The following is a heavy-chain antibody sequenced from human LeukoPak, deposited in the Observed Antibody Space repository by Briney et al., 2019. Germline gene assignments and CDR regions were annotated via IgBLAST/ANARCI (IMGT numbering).Heavy chain of an antibody. Sequence: GASVKVSCKVSVYTFTSYDISWVGQATGQGLEWMGWMNPNSGNTGYAQKFQGRVTMTRNTSISTASMELSSLRSEDTAVYYCVRFPYCTNGVCLPDWGHGTLVTVSS. CDR2: MNPNSGNT. CDR3: VRFPYCTNGVCLPD. CDR1: VYTFTSYD. J-gene: IGHJ4*01. D-gene: IGHD2-8*01. V-gene: IGHV1-8*01.